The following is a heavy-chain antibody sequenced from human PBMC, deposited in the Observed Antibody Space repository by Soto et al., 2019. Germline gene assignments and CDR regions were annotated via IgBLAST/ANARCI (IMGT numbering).Heavy chain of an antibody. D-gene: IGHD6-13*01. CDR2: IYYSGIT. CDR1: GGSISSSSYY. CDR3: AMLAAAGYYYYGMDV. V-gene: IGHV4-39*01. J-gene: IGHJ6*02. Sequence: SETLSLTCTVSGGSISSSSYYWGWIRQPPGKGLEWIGSIYYSGITSYDPSFRSQVTTPVDTSKTQFSLKLSSVTAADTALYYCAMLAAAGYYYYGMDVWGQGTTVTVSS.